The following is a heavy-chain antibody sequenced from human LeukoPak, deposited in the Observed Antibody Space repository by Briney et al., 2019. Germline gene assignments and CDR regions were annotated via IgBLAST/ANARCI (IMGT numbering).Heavy chain of an antibody. Sequence: PSETLSLTCAVYGDSFSGYYWSWVRQPPGKGLEWIGEINHSGSTNYNPSLKSRVTISVDTSKNQFSLKLSSVTAADTAVYYCARGVYCSGGSCYEDYWGQGTLVTVSS. CDR3: ARGVYCSGGSCYEDY. D-gene: IGHD2-15*01. CDR2: INHSGST. V-gene: IGHV4-34*01. CDR1: GDSFSGYY. J-gene: IGHJ4*02.